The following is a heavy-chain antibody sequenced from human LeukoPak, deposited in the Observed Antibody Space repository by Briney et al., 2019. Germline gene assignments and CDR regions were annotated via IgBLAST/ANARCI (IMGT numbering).Heavy chain of an antibody. CDR3: ARDKDSSGYRDY. D-gene: IGHD3-22*01. Sequence: SETLSLTCTVSGGSTSSYYWSWIRQPAGKGLEWIGRIYTSGSTNYDPSLKSRVTMSVDTSKNQFSLKLSSVTAADTAVYYCARDKDSSGYRDYWGQGTLVTVSS. V-gene: IGHV4-4*07. J-gene: IGHJ4*02. CDR2: IYTSGST. CDR1: GGSTSSYY.